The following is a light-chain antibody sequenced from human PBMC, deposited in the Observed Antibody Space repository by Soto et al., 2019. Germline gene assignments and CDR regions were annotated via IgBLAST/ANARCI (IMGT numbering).Light chain of an antibody. J-gene: IGKJ1*01. Sequence: DVVMPQSPLSLPVTLGQPASISCKSSQSLVFSDGNAYLNWFQQRPGQSPRRLIYRASNRDTGVPDRFSGSWSGTDFTLQINGVEAEDVGVYYCMQATHWPPTFGRGTRVEIK. CDR1: QSLVFSDGNAY. CDR3: MQATHWPPT. CDR2: RAS. V-gene: IGKV2-30*01.